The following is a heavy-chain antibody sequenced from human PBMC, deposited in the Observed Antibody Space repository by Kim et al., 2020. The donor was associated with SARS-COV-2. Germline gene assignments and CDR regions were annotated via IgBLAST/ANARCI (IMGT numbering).Heavy chain of an antibody. CDR3: TGTQLRYFDWLLYYYYYYYGMDV. CDR1: GFTFSNAW. D-gene: IGHD3-9*01. J-gene: IGHJ6*02. V-gene: IGHV3-15*01. Sequence: GGSLRLSCAASGFTFSNAWMSWVRQAPGKGLEWVGRIKSKTDGGTTDYAAPVKGRFTISRDDSKNTLYLQMNSLKTEDTAVYYCTGTQLRYFDWLLYYYYYYYGMDVWGQGTTVTVSS. CDR2: IKSKTDGGTT.